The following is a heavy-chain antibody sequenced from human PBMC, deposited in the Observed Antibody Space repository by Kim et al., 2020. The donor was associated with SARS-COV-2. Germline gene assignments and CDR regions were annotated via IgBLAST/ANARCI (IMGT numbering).Heavy chain of an antibody. CDR3: ATMTLTGYSYYYGMDV. D-gene: IGHD3-9*01. CDR1: GFTFSSYA. J-gene: IGHJ6*02. V-gene: IGHV3-23*01. Sequence: GGSLRLSCAASGFTFSSYAMSWVRQAPGKGLEWVSAISGSGGSTYYADSVKGRFTISRDNSKNTLYLQMNSLRAEDTAVYYCATMTLTGYSYYYGMDVWGQGTTVTVSS. CDR2: ISGSGGST.